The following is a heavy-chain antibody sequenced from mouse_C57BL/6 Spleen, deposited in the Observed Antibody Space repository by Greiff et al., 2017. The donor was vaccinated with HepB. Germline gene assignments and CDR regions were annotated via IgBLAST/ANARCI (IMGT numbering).Heavy chain of an antibody. Sequence: VQRVESGAELVRPGTSVKMSCKASGYTFTNYWIGWAKQRPGHGLEWIGDIYPGGGYTNYNEKFKGKATLTADKSSSTAYMQFSSLTSEDSAIYYCARRRTTGSCYEYFDYWGQGTTLTVSS. CDR1: GYTFTNYW. V-gene: IGHV1-63*01. J-gene: IGHJ2*01. CDR2: IYPGGGYT. D-gene: IGHD1-1*01. CDR3: ARRRTTGSCYEYFDY.